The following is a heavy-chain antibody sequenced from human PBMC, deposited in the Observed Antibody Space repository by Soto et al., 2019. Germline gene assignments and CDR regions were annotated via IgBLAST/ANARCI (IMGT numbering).Heavy chain of an antibody. J-gene: IGHJ4*02. D-gene: IGHD6-19*01. CDR3: AKDGNWLDVYFDV. CDR1: GIEFSNYA. Sequence: PGGSLRLSCVASGIEFSNYAMSWVRQAPGKGLEWVSISSASGRSRYHADSVKGRFTISGDNSKNTLYLHMTNLRAEDTAVYYCAKDGNWLDVYFDVWGQGTPVTVSS. V-gene: IGHV3-23*01. CDR2: SSASGRSR.